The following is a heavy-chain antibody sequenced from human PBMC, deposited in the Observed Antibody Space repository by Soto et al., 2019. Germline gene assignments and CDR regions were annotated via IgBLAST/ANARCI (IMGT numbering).Heavy chain of an antibody. Sequence: WGWIRQPPGKGLEWIGSIYYSGSTYYNPSLKSRVTISVDTSKNQFSLKLSSVTAADTAVYYCARHSRSRYYDSSGPLGDWFDPWGQGTLVTVSS. J-gene: IGHJ5*02. CDR3: ARHSRSRYYDSSGPLGDWFDP. CDR2: IYYSGST. V-gene: IGHV4-39*01. D-gene: IGHD3-22*01.